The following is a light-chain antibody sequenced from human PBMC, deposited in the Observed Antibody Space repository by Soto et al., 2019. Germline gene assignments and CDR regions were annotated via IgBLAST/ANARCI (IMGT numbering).Light chain of an antibody. CDR1: QNVLYSSNNKDF. CDR2: WAS. CDR3: QQYYDPAWT. Sequence: IRMTDAPGSLAVSVGGRATINCKSSQNVLYSSNNKDFLAWYQQKPGQPPKLLIYWASTRESGVPDRFSASGAGTDFTLNISSLQAEDVAVYSCQQYYDPAWTFGQGTKV. V-gene: IGKV4-1*01. J-gene: IGKJ1*01.